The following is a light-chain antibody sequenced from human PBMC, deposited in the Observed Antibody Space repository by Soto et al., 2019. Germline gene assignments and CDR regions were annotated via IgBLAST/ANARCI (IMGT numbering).Light chain of an antibody. CDR3: NSYTTSSTLV. CDR2: NVS. CDR1: GSDVGGYNY. J-gene: IGLJ3*02. V-gene: IGLV2-14*03. Sequence: QSALTQPASVSGSPGQSITISCTGSGSDVGGYNYVSWYQHHPGKAPKLLIYNVSDRPSGVSNRFSGSKSGNTASLTISGLQAEDEADYYCNSYTTSSTLVFGGGTKVTVL.